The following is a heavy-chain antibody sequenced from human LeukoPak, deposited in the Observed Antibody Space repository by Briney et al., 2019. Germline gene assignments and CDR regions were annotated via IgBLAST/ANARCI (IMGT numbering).Heavy chain of an antibody. CDR3: ARQGGSIAVARFDY. J-gene: IGHJ4*02. CDR2: IYTSGTT. CDR1: GGSINSYY. D-gene: IGHD6-19*01. Sequence: SETLSLTCTVSGGSINSYYWSWIRQPPGKGREWIGYIYTSGTTNYNPSLKSRVTISVDTSKNQFSLKLSSVTAADTAVYYCARQGGSIAVARFDYWGQGTLVTVSS. V-gene: IGHV4-4*09.